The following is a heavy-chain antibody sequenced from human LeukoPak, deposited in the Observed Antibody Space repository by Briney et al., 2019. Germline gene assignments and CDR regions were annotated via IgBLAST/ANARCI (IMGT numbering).Heavy chain of an antibody. CDR1: GFTFNSYS. CDR3: ASGQPTRQYYYGSGSYYTSRYYYGMDV. V-gene: IGHV3-21*01. Sequence: GGSLRLSCEASGFTFNSYSMTWVRQAPGKGLEWVSSISSSRSYIYYADSVKGRFTISRDNAKNSLYMQMNSLRAEDTAVYYCASGQPTRQYYYGSGSYYTSRYYYGMDVWGQGTTVTVSS. J-gene: IGHJ6*02. CDR2: ISSSRSYI. D-gene: IGHD3-10*01.